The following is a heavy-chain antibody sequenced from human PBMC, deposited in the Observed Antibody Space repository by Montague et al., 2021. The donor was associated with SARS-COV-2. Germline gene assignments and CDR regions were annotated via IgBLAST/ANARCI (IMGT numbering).Heavy chain of an antibody. CDR3: ARGGGNSADYYNYTMDV. D-gene: IGHD4-23*01. CDR2: IYHNGST. V-gene: IGHV4-59*01. J-gene: IGHJ6*02. CDR1: GGSISSYY. Sequence: SETLSLTCTVSGGSISSYYWAWIRQPPGKGLESIGYIYHNGSTKYNPSLKSRVTISVDKSKNQFSLKLSSVSVADTAVYYCARGGGNSADYYNYTMDVWGQGTTVTVFS.